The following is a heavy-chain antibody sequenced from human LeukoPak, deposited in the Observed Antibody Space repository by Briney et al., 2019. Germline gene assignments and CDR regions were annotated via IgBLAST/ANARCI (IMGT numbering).Heavy chain of an antibody. CDR3: AKKTNYYDSSGYRDAFDI. D-gene: IGHD3-22*01. Sequence: PGGSLRLSCAASGFTFSSYSMNWVRQAPGKGLEWVAFIRYDGSNKYYADSVKGRFTISRDNSKNTLYLQMNSPRAEDTAVYYCAKKTNYYDSSGYRDAFDIWGQGTMVTVSS. CDR2: IRYDGSNK. CDR1: GFTFSSYS. J-gene: IGHJ3*02. V-gene: IGHV3-30*02.